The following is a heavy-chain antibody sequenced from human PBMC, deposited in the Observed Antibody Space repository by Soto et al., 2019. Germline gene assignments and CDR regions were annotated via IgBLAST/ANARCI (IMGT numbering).Heavy chain of an antibody. J-gene: IGHJ3*02. CDR3: ASGAFHI. Sequence: QVQLQESGPGLLKPSQTLSLTCTVSGGSITSDGFYWTWIRQRPGKGLEWIAYLYYTGSTFSNPSLKSRLTSSLDKAANRYSLKMTSVTAADTAIYFWASGAFHIWGQGTMVVVSS. CDR1: GGSITSDGFY. V-gene: IGHV4-31*03. CDR2: LYYTGST.